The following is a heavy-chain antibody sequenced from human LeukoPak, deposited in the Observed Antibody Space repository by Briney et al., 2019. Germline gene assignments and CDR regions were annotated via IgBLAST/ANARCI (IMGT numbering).Heavy chain of an antibody. Sequence: QTGGSLRLSCAASGFTFSSYAMSWVRLAPGQGLEWVSGISGSGANTYYADSVKGRFTISRDNSKNTLYLQSNSLRAEDTAVFYCAKYPPPGGYFDYWGQGTLDTVSS. CDR2: ISGSGANT. J-gene: IGHJ4*02. D-gene: IGHD1-14*01. V-gene: IGHV3-23*01. CDR1: GFTFSSYA. CDR3: AKYPPPGGYFDY.